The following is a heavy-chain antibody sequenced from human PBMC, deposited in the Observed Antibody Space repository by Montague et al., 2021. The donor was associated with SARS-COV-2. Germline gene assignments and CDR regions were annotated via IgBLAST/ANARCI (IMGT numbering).Heavy chain of an antibody. V-gene: IGHV4-39*01. CDR2: KYYSGST. CDR3: ARVRYYGSGTSLGMDV. J-gene: IGHJ6*02. Sequence: SVTLSLTCTVSGASISSRSYYWGWIRQPPGKGLEWIGFKYYSGSTYYNPTLKSRVTISVDTSKNQFSLKLSSVTAADTAVYYCARVRYYGSGTSLGMDVWGQGTTVTVSS. CDR1: GASISSRSYY. D-gene: IGHD3-10*01.